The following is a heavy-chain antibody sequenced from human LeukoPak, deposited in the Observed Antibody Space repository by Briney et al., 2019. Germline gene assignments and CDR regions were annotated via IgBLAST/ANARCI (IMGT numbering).Heavy chain of an antibody. CDR3: ATKEPSTSGWSY. Sequence: GGSLRLSCEASGLTLNRDWTAWVRQAPGKGLEWVANIKEDRSEKNYVDSVKGRFTISRDDAVNSVYLQMNDLRAEDTGVYYCATKEPSTSGWSYWGQGTLVTVSS. J-gene: IGHJ4*02. V-gene: IGHV3-7*01. D-gene: IGHD6-19*01. CDR1: GLTLNRDW. CDR2: IKEDRSEK.